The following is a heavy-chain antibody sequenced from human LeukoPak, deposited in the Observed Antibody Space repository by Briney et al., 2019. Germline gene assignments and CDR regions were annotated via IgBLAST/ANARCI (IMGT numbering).Heavy chain of an antibody. CDR1: GDSISSSSYY. CDR2: IYYSGST. D-gene: IGHD3-22*01. J-gene: IGHJ3*02. CDR3: ARDSPSRGYYLPAVDAFDI. Sequence: SETLFLTCTVSGDSISSSSYYWSWIRQPAGKGLEWIGYIYYSGSTNYNPSLKSRVTISVDTSKNQFSLKLSSVTAADTAVYYCARDSPSRGYYLPAVDAFDIWGQGTMVTVSS. V-gene: IGHV4-61*10.